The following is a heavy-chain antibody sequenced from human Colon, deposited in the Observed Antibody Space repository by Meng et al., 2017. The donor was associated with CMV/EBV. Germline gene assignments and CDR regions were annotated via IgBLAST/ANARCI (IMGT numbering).Heavy chain of an antibody. Sequence: GGSLRLSCAASGFTFSGSAIHGIRQASGKGLEWVGRIRSKPNDFATEYAESVKGRFTISRDDSNDSAFLQMSSLKVDDTAVYYCAVLAVAEPISYWGQGTLVTVSS. V-gene: IGHV3-73*01. CDR2: IRSKPNDFAT. CDR3: AVLAVAEPISY. CDR1: GFTFSGSA. D-gene: IGHD6-19*01. J-gene: IGHJ4*02.